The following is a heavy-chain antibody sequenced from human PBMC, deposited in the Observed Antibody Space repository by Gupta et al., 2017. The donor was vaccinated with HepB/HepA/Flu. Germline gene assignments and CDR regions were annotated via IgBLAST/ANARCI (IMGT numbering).Heavy chain of an antibody. CDR2: INHSGST. CDR1: GGSFSGYS. Sequence: QVQLQQWGAGLLKPSETLSLTCAVYGGSFSGYSWSWIRQPPGQGLEWIGEINHSGSTNYNPSLKSRVTISVDTSKNQFSLKLSSVTAADTAVYYCARGAGQYYGSGSYYKIYYYYYMDVWGKGTTVTVSS. CDR3: ARGAGQYYGSGSYYKIYYYYYMDV. V-gene: IGHV4-34*01. D-gene: IGHD3-10*01. J-gene: IGHJ6*03.